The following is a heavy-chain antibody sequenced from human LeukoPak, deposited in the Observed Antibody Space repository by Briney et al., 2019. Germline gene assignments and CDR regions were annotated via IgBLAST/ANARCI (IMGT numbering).Heavy chain of an antibody. V-gene: IGHV3-7*01. Sequence: GGSLIHSPAPSGFSFGITWVTGVREAPGKGVECVANIKTEGREKYHVDSVKGRFTTSRDNAKNSLYLKMNSLRVEDTAIYYCARDLNHDSSGWGQGTLVSVSS. CDR1: GFSFGITW. J-gene: IGHJ4*02. CDR2: IKTEGREK. CDR3: ARDLNHDSSG. D-gene: IGHD3-22*01.